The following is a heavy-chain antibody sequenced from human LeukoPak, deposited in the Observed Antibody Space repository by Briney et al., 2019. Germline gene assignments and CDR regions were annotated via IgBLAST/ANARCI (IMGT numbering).Heavy chain of an antibody. J-gene: IGHJ4*02. CDR1: GGSISSSTSGWGWY. V-gene: IGHV4-39*07. D-gene: IGHD6-13*01. CDR3: ARLAAAVSFDY. CDR2: NYSGST. Sequence: PSETLSLTCTVSGGSISSSTSGWGWYWGWIRQPPGKGLEWIGSNYSGSTYYNPSLKGRVTISVDTSKNQFSMNLNSVTAADTAVYYCARLAAAVSFDYWGQGTLVTVSS.